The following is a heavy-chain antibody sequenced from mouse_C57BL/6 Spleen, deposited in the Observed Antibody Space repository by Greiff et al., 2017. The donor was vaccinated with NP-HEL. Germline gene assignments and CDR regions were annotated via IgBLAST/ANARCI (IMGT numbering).Heavy chain of an antibody. CDR3: ARLRRDYYAMDY. Sequence: VQLQQSGAELVMPGASVKLSCKASGYTFTSYWMHWVKQRPGQGLEWIGEIDPSDSYTNYNQKFKGKSTLTVDKSSSTAYMQLSSLTSEDSAVYDCARLRRDYYAMDYWGQGTSVTVSS. J-gene: IGHJ4*01. V-gene: IGHV1-69*01. D-gene: IGHD2-12*01. CDR1: GYTFTSYW. CDR2: IDPSDSYT.